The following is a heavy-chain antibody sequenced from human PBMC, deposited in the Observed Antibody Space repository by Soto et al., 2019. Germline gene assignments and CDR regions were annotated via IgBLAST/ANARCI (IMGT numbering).Heavy chain of an antibody. CDR1: GFTFSSYA. CDR3: ARDFDRSWGGIVVLRGGMDV. Sequence: PGGSLRLSCAASGFTFSSYAMHWVRQAPGKGLEWVAVISYDGSNKYYADSVKGRFTISRDNSKNTLYLQMNSLRAEDTAVYYCARDFDRSWGGIVVLRGGMDVWGQGTTVTVSS. J-gene: IGHJ6*02. D-gene: IGHD2-2*01. CDR2: ISYDGSNK. V-gene: IGHV3-30-3*01.